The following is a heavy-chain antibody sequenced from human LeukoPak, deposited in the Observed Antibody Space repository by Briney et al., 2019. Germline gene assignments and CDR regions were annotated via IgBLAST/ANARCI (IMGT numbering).Heavy chain of an antibody. CDR3: ARGLGCSGSYITDFDY. Sequence: ASVKVSCKASGYTFTGYYMHWVRQAPGQWLEWMGRINPNSGGTNYAQKFQGRVTITRNTSISTAYMELSSLRSEDTAVYYCARGLGCSGSYITDFDYWGQGTLVTVSS. CDR2: INPNSGGT. D-gene: IGHD3-10*02. J-gene: IGHJ4*02. CDR1: GYTFTGYY. V-gene: IGHV1-2*06.